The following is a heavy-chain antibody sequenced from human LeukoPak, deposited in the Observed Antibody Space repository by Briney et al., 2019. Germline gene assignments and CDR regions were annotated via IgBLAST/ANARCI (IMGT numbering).Heavy chain of an antibody. J-gene: IGHJ4*02. V-gene: IGHV3-33*01. CDR3: ARDCTNGVCYGTDFDY. Sequence: GRALRLSCAASGFIFSSYGMHWVRQAPGKGLEWVAVIWYDGSNKYYADSVKGRFTISRDNSKNTLYLQMNSLRAEDTAVYYCARDCTNGVCYGTDFDYWGQGTLVTVSS. CDR1: GFIFSSYG. D-gene: IGHD2-8*01. CDR2: IWYDGSNK.